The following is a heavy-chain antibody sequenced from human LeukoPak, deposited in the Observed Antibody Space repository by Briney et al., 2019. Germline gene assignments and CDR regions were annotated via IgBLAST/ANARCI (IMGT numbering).Heavy chain of an antibody. CDR3: AKDLRGGWYSGGFDY. D-gene: IGHD6-19*01. V-gene: IGHV3-21*04. CDR1: GFTFSSYN. J-gene: IGHJ4*02. CDR2: ITSSSSYI. Sequence: GGSLRLSCAASGFTFSSYNMNWVRQAPGKGLEWVSSITSSSSYIYYADSVKGRFTISRDNAKNSLYLQMNSLRAEDTALYYCAKDLRGGWYSGGFDYWGQGTLVTVSS.